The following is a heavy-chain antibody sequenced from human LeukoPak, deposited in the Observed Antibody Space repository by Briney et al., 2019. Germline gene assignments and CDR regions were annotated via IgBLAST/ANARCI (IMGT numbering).Heavy chain of an antibody. V-gene: IGHV3-30*02. D-gene: IGHD3-10*01. CDR3: ARDGGSGSYYNALDY. J-gene: IGHJ4*02. CDR1: GFTFSSYG. Sequence: GSLRLSCAASGFTFSSYGMHWVRQAPGKGLEWVAFIRYDGSNKYYADSVKGRFTISRDNSKNTLYLQMNSLRAEDTAVYYCARDGGSGSYYNALDYWGQGTLVTVSS. CDR2: IRYDGSNK.